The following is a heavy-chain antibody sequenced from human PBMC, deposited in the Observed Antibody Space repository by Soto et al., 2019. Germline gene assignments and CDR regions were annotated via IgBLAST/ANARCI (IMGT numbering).Heavy chain of an antibody. V-gene: IGHV4-39*01. J-gene: IGHJ4*02. CDR1: GGSISSNGYY. CDR2: IYHSGVT. CDR3: ARLFEY. Sequence: QLQLQESGPGLVKPSETLSLTCTVSGGSISSNGYYWGWIRQPPGKGLEWIGNIYHSGVTYYNPSLKSRVTISVDTSRIQVSLKLNSMNAADTAVYYCARLFEYWGQGKLVTVSS.